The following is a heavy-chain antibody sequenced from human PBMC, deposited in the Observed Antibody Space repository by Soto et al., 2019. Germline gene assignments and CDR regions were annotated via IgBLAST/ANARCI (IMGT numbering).Heavy chain of an antibody. Sequence: SETLSLTCAVYGGSFSGYYWSWIRQPPGKGLEWIGEINHSGSTNYNPSLKSRVTISVDTSKNQFSLKLSSVTAADTAVYYCARGKISATFWFDPWGQGTLVTVS. CDR1: GGSFSGYY. V-gene: IGHV4-34*01. J-gene: IGHJ5*02. CDR3: ARGKISATFWFDP. D-gene: IGHD6-25*01. CDR2: INHSGST.